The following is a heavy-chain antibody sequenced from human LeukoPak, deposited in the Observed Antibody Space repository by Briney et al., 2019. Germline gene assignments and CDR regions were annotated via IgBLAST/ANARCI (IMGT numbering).Heavy chain of an antibody. V-gene: IGHV4-31*03. CDR3: ARETGYNDY. Sequence: SETPSLTCTISGGSISSGGYYWSWIRQHPGKGLEWIGYIYYSGSTYYNPSLKSRVTMSVDTSRNQFSLQLNSVTAADTAVYYCARETGYNDYWGQGTLVTVSS. CDR1: GGSISSGGYY. J-gene: IGHJ4*02. CDR2: IYYSGST. D-gene: IGHD3-9*01.